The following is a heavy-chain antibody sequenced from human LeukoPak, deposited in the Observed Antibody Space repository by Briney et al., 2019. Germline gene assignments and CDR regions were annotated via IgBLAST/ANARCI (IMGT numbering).Heavy chain of an antibody. D-gene: IGHD3-22*01. CDR2: ISATGGTT. J-gene: IGHJ4*02. Sequence: GGSLRLSCEASGFTFTTYAMNWVRQAPGQGLEWVSGISATGGTTYYADSVKGRFTISRDNSKNTLYLQMNSLRAEDTAVYYCARDSDDSSGYYIDYWGQGTLVTVSS. CDR1: GFTFTTYA. CDR3: ARDSDDSSGYYIDY. V-gene: IGHV3-23*01.